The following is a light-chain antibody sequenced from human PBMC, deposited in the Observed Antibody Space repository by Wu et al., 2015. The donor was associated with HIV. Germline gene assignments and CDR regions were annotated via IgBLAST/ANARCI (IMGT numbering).Light chain of an antibody. J-gene: IGKJ2*03. V-gene: IGKV3-11*01. CDR1: QSVSRF. CDR2: DTS. Sequence: EIVLTQSPATLSLSPGERATLSCRASQSVSRFLAWYQHKPGQAPRVLIYDTSNRAAGVPARFSGSGFGTDFTLTISRLEPEDFAVYYCQQYGNSPYSFGQGTKLQIK. CDR3: QQYGNSPYS.